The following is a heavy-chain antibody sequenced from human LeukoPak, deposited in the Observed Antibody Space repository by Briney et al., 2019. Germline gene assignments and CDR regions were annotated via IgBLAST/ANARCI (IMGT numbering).Heavy chain of an antibody. CDR3: ASGGGYNTEYFQH. Sequence: PSETLSLTCTVSGGSISSYYWSWIRQPAGKGLEWIGRIYTSGSTNYNPSLKSRVTISVDTSKNQFSLKLSSVIAADTAVYYCASGGGYNTEYFQHWGQGTLVTVSS. J-gene: IGHJ1*01. CDR2: IYTSGST. V-gene: IGHV4-4*07. D-gene: IGHD5-24*01. CDR1: GGSISSYY.